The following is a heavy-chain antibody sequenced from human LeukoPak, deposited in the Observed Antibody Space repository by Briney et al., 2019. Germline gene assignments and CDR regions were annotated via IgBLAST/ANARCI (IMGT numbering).Heavy chain of an antibody. Sequence: GGSLRLSCAASGFTFSSYSMNWVRQAPGKGLEWVSSISSSSSYIYYADSVKGRFTISRDNAKNSLYLQMNSLRAEDTAVYYCARDPPSPVNRDVHFDYWGQGTLVTVSP. CDR3: ARDPPSPVNRDVHFDY. D-gene: IGHD5-24*01. CDR2: ISSSSSYI. J-gene: IGHJ4*02. CDR1: GFTFSSYS. V-gene: IGHV3-21*01.